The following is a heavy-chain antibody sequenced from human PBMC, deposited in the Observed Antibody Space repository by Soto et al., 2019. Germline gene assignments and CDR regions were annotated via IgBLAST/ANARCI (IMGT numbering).Heavy chain of an antibody. CDR3: ARSIVVVTALDY. D-gene: IGHD2-21*02. V-gene: IGHV1-3*05. Sequence: QVQLVQSGAEEKKPGASVKVSCKASGYTCTSYAMHWVRQAPGQRLEWMGWINAGNGNTKYSQKFQGRVTITSDTSASTAYMELSSLRSEDTAVYYCARSIVVVTALDYWGQGTLVTVSS. CDR2: INAGNGNT. CDR1: GYTCTSYA. J-gene: IGHJ4*02.